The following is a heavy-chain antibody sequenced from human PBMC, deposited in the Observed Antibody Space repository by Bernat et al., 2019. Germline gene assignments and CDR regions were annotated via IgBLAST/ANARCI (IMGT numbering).Heavy chain of an antibody. Sequence: QVQLQESGPGLVKPSGTLSLTCAVSGGSISSSNWWSWVRQPPGKGLEWFGEIYHSGRTNYNPSLKSRVTISVDKSTNQFSLKLSSVTAADTAVYYCARGHSSSCSGTGNYWYFDLWGRGTLVTVSS. V-gene: IGHV4-4*02. CDR2: IYHSGRT. J-gene: IGHJ2*01. D-gene: IGHD6-13*01. CDR3: ARGHSSSCSGTGNYWYFDL. CDR1: GGSISSSNW.